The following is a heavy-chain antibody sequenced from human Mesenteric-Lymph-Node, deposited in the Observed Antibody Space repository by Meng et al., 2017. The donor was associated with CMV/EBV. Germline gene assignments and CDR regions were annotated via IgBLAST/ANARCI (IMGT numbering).Heavy chain of an antibody. J-gene: IGHJ3*02. Sequence: GESLKISCEASGFTFNSYEMNWVRQAPGKGLEWVSYISSSGSTIKYADSVQGRFTISRDNSKNTLYLQMNSLRPEDTAIYYCACPGRNYGAFDIWGQGTMVTVSS. D-gene: IGHD4-17*01. CDR2: ISSSGSTI. CDR1: GFTFNSYE. CDR3: ACPGRNYGAFDI. V-gene: IGHV3-48*03.